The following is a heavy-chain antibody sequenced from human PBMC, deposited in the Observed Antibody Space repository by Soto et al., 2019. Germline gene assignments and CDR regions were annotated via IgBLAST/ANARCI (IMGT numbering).Heavy chain of an antibody. CDR3: ARGAPKLAVDY. Sequence: ASVKVSCKASGYTFTSYAMHWVRQAPGQRFEWMVLINAGNGNTKYSQKFQGRVTITRDTSASTAYMELSSLRSEDTAVYYCARGAPKLAVDYWGQGTLVTVSS. V-gene: IGHV1-3*01. CDR1: GYTFTSYA. D-gene: IGHD1-26*01. J-gene: IGHJ4*02. CDR2: INAGNGNT.